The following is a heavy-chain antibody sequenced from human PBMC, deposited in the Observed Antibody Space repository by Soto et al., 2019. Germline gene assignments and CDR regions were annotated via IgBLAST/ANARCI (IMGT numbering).Heavy chain of an antibody. CDR3: ARRSWITHQQEV. D-gene: IGHD5-12*01. CDR2: FYPSGRT. CDR1: GASISDYY. Sequence: SETLSLTCTVSGASISDYYWSWIRQSPGKGLDWIGYFYPSGRTDYNPSLKSRVTISVDTSKNQFSLELNSLTAADTAVYYCARRSWITHQQEVWGQGALVTVYS. V-gene: IGHV4-59*01. J-gene: IGHJ4*02.